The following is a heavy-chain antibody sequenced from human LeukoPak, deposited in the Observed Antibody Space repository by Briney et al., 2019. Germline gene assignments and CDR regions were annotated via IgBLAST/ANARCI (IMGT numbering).Heavy chain of an antibody. V-gene: IGHV3-30-3*01. CDR3: AREDMIVVVMALDY. D-gene: IGHD3-22*01. CDR2: ISYDGSNK. Sequence: PGRSLRLSCAASGFTFSSYAMHWVRQAPGKGLEWVAVISYDGSNKYYADSVKGRFTISRDNSKNTLYLQMNSLRAEDTAVYYCAREDMIVVVMALDYWGQGTLVTVSS. J-gene: IGHJ4*02. CDR1: GFTFSSYA.